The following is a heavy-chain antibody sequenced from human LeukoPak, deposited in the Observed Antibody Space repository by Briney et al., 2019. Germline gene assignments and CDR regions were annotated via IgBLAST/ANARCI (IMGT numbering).Heavy chain of an antibody. Sequence: ASVKVSCKASGYTLTDYYLHWVRQPPGQRLEWMGWIHPHTGATQYSQAFKARVSMTTDTSVNTAYLELNRLTSDDTAVYYCAKGVSRRSNFWYHWFDPWGQGTLVTVAA. CDR1: GYTLTDYY. V-gene: IGHV1-2*02. J-gene: IGHJ5*02. CDR2: IHPHTGAT. CDR3: AKGVSRRSNFWYHWFDP. D-gene: IGHD6-13*01.